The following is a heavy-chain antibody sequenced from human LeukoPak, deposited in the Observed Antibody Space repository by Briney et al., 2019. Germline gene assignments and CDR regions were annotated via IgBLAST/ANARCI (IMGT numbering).Heavy chain of an antibody. D-gene: IGHD4-17*01. CDR2: ISGSGGST. J-gene: IGHJ4*02. CDR1: GFTFSSYA. V-gene: IGHV3-23*01. CDR3: AKVGNDYGDYYFDY. Sequence: GGSLRLSCEASGFTFSSYAMSWVRQAPGKGLEWVSAISGSGGSTYYADSVKGRFTISRDNSKNTLYLQMNSLRAEDTAVYYCAKVGNDYGDYYFDYWGQGTLVTVSS.